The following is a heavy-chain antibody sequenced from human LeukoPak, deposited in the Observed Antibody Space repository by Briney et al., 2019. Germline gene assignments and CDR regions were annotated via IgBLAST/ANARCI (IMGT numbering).Heavy chain of an antibody. CDR1: GGSFSGYY. CDR2: INHSGST. Sequence: SETLSLTCADYGGSFSGYYWSWIRQPPGKGLEWIGEINHSGSTNCNPSLKSRVTISLDTSKNQFSLKLSSVTAADTAVYYCARVPVVGATENYYGMDVWGQGTTVTVSS. J-gene: IGHJ6*02. CDR3: ARVPVVGATENYYGMDV. V-gene: IGHV4-34*01. D-gene: IGHD1-26*01.